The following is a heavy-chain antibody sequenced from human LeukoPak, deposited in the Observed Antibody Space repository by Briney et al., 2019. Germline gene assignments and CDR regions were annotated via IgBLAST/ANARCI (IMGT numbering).Heavy chain of an antibody. Sequence: GASVKVSCKASGGTFSSYAISWVRQAPGQGLEWMGGIIPIFGTANYAQKFQGRVTITADKSTSTAYMELSSLRSEDTAVYYCARDGFREVRGVRYYYYYMDVWGKGTTVTVSS. CDR1: GGTFSSYA. CDR2: IIPIFGTA. D-gene: IGHD3-10*01. J-gene: IGHJ6*03. V-gene: IGHV1-69*06. CDR3: ARDGFREVRGVRYYYYYMDV.